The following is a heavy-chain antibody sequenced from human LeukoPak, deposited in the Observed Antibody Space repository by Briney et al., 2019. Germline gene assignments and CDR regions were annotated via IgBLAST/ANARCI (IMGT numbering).Heavy chain of an antibody. CDR1: GFTFSSYS. D-gene: IGHD3-22*01. CDR2: ISSSSSYI. Sequence: GGSLRLSCAASGFTFSSYSMNWVRQAPGKGLEWVSSISSSSSYIYYADSVKGRFTISRDNAKNSLYLQMNSLRAEDTAVYYCARHRRYYYDSSGLAWFDPWGQGTLVTVSS. J-gene: IGHJ5*02. V-gene: IGHV3-21*01. CDR3: ARHRRYYYDSSGLAWFDP.